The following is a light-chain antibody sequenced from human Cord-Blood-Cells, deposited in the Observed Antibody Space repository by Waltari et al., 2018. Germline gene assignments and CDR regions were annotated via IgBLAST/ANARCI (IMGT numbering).Light chain of an antibody. CDR3: SSYTSSSTLWV. Sequence: QSALTQPASVSGSPGQSITISCTGTSSDVGGSNYVSWYQQHPGKAPKLMIYDVSNRPSGVSNRFSGSKSGNTASLTISGLQAEDDADYYCSSYTSSSTLWVFGGGTKLTVL. CDR2: DVS. J-gene: IGLJ3*02. CDR1: SSDVGGSNY. V-gene: IGLV2-14*01.